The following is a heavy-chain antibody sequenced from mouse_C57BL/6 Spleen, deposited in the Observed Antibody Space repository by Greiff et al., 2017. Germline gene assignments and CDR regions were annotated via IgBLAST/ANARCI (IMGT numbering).Heavy chain of an antibody. CDR3: ARGGYYGPFDY. CDR1: GYSITSGYD. V-gene: IGHV3-1*01. Sequence: VQLKESGPGMVKPSQSLSLTCTVTGYSITSGYDWHWIRHFPGNKLEWMGYISYSGSTNYNPSLKSRISITHDTSKNHFFLKLNSVTTEDTATYYCARGGYYGPFDYWGQGTTLTVSS. D-gene: IGHD1-1*01. J-gene: IGHJ2*01. CDR2: ISYSGST.